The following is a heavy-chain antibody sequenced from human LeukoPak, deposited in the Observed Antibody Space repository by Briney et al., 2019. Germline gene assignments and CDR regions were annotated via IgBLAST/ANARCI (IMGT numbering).Heavy chain of an antibody. J-gene: IGHJ6*02. CDR1: GFTFSSYG. CDR2: IWYDGSNK. CDR3: ARDQTGRYDSSGYYYYYYGMDV. V-gene: IGHV3-33*01. D-gene: IGHD3-22*01. Sequence: GGSLRLSCAASGFTFSSYGMHWVRQAPGKGLEWVAVIWYDGSNKYYADSVKGRFTISRDNSKNTLYLQMNSLRAEDTAVYYCARDQTGRYDSSGYYYYYYGMDVWGQGTTVTVSS.